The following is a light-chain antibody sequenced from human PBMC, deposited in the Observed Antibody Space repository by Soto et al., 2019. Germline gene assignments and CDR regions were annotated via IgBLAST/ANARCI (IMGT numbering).Light chain of an antibody. Sequence: EIVLTQSPATLSLSPGERATLSCRASQSVSSYLAWYQQKPGQAPRLLIYDASNRATGIPARFSGSGSGTDFTLTIPSLEPEDFAVYYCQHRSNWLAFGGGTKVEIK. CDR1: QSVSSY. CDR2: DAS. J-gene: IGKJ4*01. V-gene: IGKV3-11*01. CDR3: QHRSNWLA.